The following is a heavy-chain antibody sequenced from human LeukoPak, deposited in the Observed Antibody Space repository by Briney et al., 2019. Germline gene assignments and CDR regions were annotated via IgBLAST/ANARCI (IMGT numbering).Heavy chain of an antibody. V-gene: IGHV3-33*01. CDR2: IWYDGSNK. D-gene: IGHD6-19*01. CDR3: AREGGAVAGTGYFDY. Sequence: GGSLRLSCAASGFTFSSYGMHWVRQAPGKGLEWVAVIWYDGSNKYYADSVKGRFTISRDNSKNTLYLQMNSLRAEDTAVYYCAREGGAVAGTGYFDYWGQGTLVTVSS. CDR1: GFTFSSYG. J-gene: IGHJ4*02.